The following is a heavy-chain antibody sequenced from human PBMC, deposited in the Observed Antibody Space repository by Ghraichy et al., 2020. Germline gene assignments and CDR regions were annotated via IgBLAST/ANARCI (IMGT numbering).Heavy chain of an antibody. Sequence: GGSLRLSCAASGFTFSSHAMNWVRQAPGKGLDWVSYISGTSSNVYYADSVKGRFTISRDNAKNSLFLRINSLRAEDTAVYYCARGMTSRFDYWDQGALVSISS. CDR3: ARGMTSRFDY. CDR1: GFTFSSHA. V-gene: IGHV3-48*01. J-gene: IGHJ4*02. CDR2: ISGTSSNV. D-gene: IGHD6-6*01.